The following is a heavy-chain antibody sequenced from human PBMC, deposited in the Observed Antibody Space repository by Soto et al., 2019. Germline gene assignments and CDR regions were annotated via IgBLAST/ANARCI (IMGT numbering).Heavy chain of an antibody. D-gene: IGHD5-18*01. Sequence: SETLSLTCTVSGGSISSSSYYWGWIRQPPGKGLEWIGSIYYSGSTYYNPSLKSRVTISVDTSKNQFSLKLSSVTAADTAVYYCARVGSSYGLYNWFDPWGQGTLVTVSS. CDR3: ARVGSSYGLYNWFDP. CDR2: IYYSGST. J-gene: IGHJ5*02. V-gene: IGHV4-39*07. CDR1: GGSISSSSYY.